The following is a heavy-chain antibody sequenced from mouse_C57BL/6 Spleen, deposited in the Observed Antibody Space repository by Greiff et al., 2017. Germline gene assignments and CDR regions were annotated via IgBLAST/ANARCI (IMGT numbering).Heavy chain of an antibody. CDR2: IYPGSGNT. CDR1: GYTFTDYY. CDR3: AKQVSQLWYSY. Sequence: QVQLQQSGPVLVQPGASVKISCKASGYTFTDYYINWVKQRPGQGLEWIGWIYPGSGNTKYNEKVKGKGTLTVDTSSSTAYMQLSSLTSDDSAVYFWAKQVSQLWYSYWGQGTLDTVSA. J-gene: IGHJ3*01. V-gene: IGHV1-84*01.